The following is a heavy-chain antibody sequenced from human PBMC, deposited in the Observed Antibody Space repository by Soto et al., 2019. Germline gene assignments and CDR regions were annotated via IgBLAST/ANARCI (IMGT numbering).Heavy chain of an antibody. J-gene: IGHJ4*02. CDR3: ARGWSWRRGPFDS. V-gene: IGHV3-48*02. D-gene: IGHD2-8*02. Sequence: PGGSLRLSCAASGFTFRTYSMNWVRQAPGKGPEWISYISESSRTFFYGDSVRGRFTVSRDTANNSLFLQMISLRDEDTSVYYCARGWSWRRGPFDSWGRVTLVTVSS. CDR2: ISESSRTF. CDR1: GFTFRTYS.